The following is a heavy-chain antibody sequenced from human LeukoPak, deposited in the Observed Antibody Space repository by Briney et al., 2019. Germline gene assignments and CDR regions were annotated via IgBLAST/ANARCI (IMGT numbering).Heavy chain of an antibody. CDR3: ARFFSGSHDAFDI. D-gene: IGHD1-26*01. V-gene: IGHV1-2*06. J-gene: IGHJ3*02. CDR1: GYSFTGYW. Sequence: ASVKVSCKASGYSFTGYWHWVRQAPGQGLEWMGRINPNSGGTDYAQTFRGRVTMTRDTSVSTAYMELSSLRSDDTAVYYCARFFSGSHDAFDIWAKGQWSPSLQ. CDR2: INPNSGGT.